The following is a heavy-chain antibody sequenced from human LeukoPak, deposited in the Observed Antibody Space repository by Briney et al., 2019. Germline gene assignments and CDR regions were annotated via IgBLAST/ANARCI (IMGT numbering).Heavy chain of an antibody. Sequence: PSETLSLTCTVSGGFISGYYWSWIRQPPGKGLEWMGYIYYSGSTNYNPSLKSRVTISVDTSKNQLSLKLDSVTAADTAEYYCARSKWGYAFDIWGPGTMVTVSS. CDR3: ARSKWGYAFDI. CDR2: IYYSGST. D-gene: IGHD1-26*01. V-gene: IGHV4-59*01. CDR1: GGFISGYY. J-gene: IGHJ3*02.